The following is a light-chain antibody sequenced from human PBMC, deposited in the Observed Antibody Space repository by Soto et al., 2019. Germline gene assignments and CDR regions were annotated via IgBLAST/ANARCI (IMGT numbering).Light chain of an antibody. J-gene: IGLJ3*02. CDR2: NTN. CDR1: SSNIGAGYD. CDR3: QSFDSSLRGV. Sequence: QSVLTQPPSVSGAPGQRVTISCTGSSSNIGAGYDVHWYQQLPGTAPKLLIHNTNYRPSGVPDRFSGSKSGTSASLAITGLQADDEAHYYCQSFDSSLRGVFGGGTKLTVL. V-gene: IGLV1-40*01.